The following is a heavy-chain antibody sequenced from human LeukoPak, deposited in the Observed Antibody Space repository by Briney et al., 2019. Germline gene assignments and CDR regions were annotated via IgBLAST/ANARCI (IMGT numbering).Heavy chain of an antibody. CDR2: INPNSGGT. D-gene: IGHD3-3*01. J-gene: IGHJ5*02. CDR3: ARGDYDFWSGYYRT. Sequence: ASVTVSCKASGYTFTGYYMRWVRQAPGQGLEWMGRINPNSGGTNYAQKFQGRVTMTRDTSISTAYMELSRLRSDDTAVYYCARGDYDFWSGYYRTWGQGTLVTVSS. V-gene: IGHV1-2*06. CDR1: GYTFTGYY.